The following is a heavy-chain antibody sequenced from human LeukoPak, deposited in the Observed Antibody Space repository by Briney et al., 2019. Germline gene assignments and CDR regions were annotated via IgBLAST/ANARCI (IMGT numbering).Heavy chain of an antibody. CDR2: IRYDGSNK. Sequence: GGSLRLSCAASGFTFSSYGMHWVRQAPGKGLEWVAFIRYDGSNKYYADFVKGRFTISRDNSKNTLYLQMNSLRAEDTAVYYCAKAPGRGSYAFDIWGQGTMVTVSS. J-gene: IGHJ3*02. CDR1: GFTFSSYG. V-gene: IGHV3-30*02. D-gene: IGHD3-16*01. CDR3: AKAPGRGSYAFDI.